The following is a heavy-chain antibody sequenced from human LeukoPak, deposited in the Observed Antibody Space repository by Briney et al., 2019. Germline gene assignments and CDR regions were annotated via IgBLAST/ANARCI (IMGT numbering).Heavy chain of an antibody. CDR1: GDTFSNYA. V-gene: IGHV1-69*13. CDR3: ARGWRDCSSPGCSDRWLDP. J-gene: IGHJ5*02. D-gene: IGHD2-2*01. Sequence: SVKVSCKASGDTFSNYAISWVRQAPGQGLEWMGAIIPIFATAKYAQKFQGRVTTTADESANTVYMELSSLRSEDTAVYYCARGWRDCSSPGCSDRWLDPWGQGTLVTVSS. CDR2: IIPIFATA.